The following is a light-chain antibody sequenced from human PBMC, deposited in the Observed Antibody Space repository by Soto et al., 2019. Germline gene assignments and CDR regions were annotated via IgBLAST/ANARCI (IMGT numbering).Light chain of an antibody. CDR2: DVT. CDR3: CSYAGTYTWV. Sequence: QSVLTQPRSVSGSPGQSVSICCTGTSSDVGSYNYVSWYQQHPGKAPKVMIYDVTQRPSGVPDRFSGSKSGNTASLTISGLQPEDEADYYCCSYAGTYTWVFGGGTKLTVL. CDR1: SSDVGSYNY. J-gene: IGLJ3*02. V-gene: IGLV2-11*01.